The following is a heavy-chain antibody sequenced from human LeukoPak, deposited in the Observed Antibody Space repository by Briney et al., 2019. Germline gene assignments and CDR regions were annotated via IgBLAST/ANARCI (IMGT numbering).Heavy chain of an antibody. J-gene: IGHJ3*02. Sequence: ASVKVSCKASGGTFSNNAFSWVRQATGQGLEWMGGIIPIFGTTNYAQKFRGRVTVTADKSMSTAYMELSSLTSEDTAVYYCARRYCTNGVCYDDRGAFDIWGQGTLVTVSS. CDR3: ARRYCTNGVCYDDRGAFDI. V-gene: IGHV1-69*06. CDR1: GGTFSNNA. CDR2: IIPIFGTT. D-gene: IGHD2-8*01.